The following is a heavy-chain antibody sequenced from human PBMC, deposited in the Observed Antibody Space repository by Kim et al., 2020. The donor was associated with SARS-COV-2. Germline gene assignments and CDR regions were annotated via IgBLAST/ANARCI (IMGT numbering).Heavy chain of an antibody. CDR3: AKGQSGYNYGMDV. D-gene: IGHD3-3*01. Sequence: YADSVKGRFTISRDNSKNTLNLQMNSLRAEDTAVYYCAKGQSGYNYGMDVWGHGTTVTVSS. V-gene: IGHV3-23*01. J-gene: IGHJ6*02.